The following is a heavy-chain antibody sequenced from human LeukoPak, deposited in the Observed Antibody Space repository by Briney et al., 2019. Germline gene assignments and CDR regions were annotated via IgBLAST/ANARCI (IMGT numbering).Heavy chain of an antibody. J-gene: IGHJ4*02. V-gene: IGHV3-48*03. D-gene: IGHD7-27*01. CDR2: ISSSTSSR. CDR3: ARSPSNWARFDY. Sequence: GGSLRLSCAAFGFTFSSYEMNWVRQAPGKGLEWVSYISSSTSSRFYADSVKGRFTISRDIPKNSLYLQMNSLRAEDTAVYYCARSPSNWARFDYWGQGTLDTVSS. CDR1: GFTFSSYE.